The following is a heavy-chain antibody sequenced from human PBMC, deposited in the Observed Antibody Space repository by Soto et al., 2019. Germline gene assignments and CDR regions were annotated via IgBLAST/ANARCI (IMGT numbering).Heavy chain of an antibody. D-gene: IGHD3-9*01. V-gene: IGHV3-7*01. Sequence: GGSLRLSCAASGFTFSSYWMSWVRQAPGKGLEWVATIKQDGSEKYYVDSVKGRFTISRDNAKNSLYLQMNSLRAEDTAVYYCARDRRYFDWLLFDYWGQGTLVTVSS. CDR3: ARDRRYFDWLLFDY. CDR1: GFTFSSYW. CDR2: IKQDGSEK. J-gene: IGHJ4*02.